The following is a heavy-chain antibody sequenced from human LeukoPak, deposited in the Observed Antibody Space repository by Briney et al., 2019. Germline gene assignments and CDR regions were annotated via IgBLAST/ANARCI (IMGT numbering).Heavy chain of an antibody. V-gene: IGHV3-30-3*01. CDR2: ISYDGSNK. CDR3: ARDIGRYYDILIGFDY. CDR1: GFTFSSCA. Sequence: GGSLRLSCAASGFTFSSCAMHWVRQAPGKGLEWVAVISYDGSNKYCADSVKGRFTISRDNSKNTLYLQMNSLRAEDTAVYYCARDIGRYYDILIGFDYWGQGTLVTVSS. J-gene: IGHJ4*02. D-gene: IGHD3-9*01.